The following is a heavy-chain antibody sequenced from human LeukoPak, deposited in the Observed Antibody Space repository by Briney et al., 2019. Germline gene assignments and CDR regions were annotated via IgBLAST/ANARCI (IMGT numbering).Heavy chain of an antibody. CDR1: GYTFTSYY. CDR3: ARATFARGKADY. J-gene: IGHJ4*02. D-gene: IGHD3-10*01. Sequence: ASVKVSCKASGYTFTSYYMHWVRQAPGQGLEWMGIINPSGGSTSYAQKFQGRVTMTRDTSISTAYMELSRLRSDDTAVYYCARATFARGKADYWGQGTLVTVSS. V-gene: IGHV1-46*01. CDR2: INPSGGST.